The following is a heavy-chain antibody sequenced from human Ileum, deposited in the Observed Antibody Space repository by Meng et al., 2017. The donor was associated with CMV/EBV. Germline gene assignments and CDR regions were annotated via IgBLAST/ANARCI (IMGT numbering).Heavy chain of an antibody. V-gene: IGHV4-34*01. Sequence: LSLTCVVHGVSFSGSYWSWIRQSPGKGLEWIGEISQVGIIKYNPSLKSRVTISGDVSKNQLSLKLTSVTAADTAVYYCAKGGAYNRDYWGQGTLVTVSS. CDR3: AKGGAYNRDY. J-gene: IGHJ4*02. D-gene: IGHD3-10*01. CDR1: GVSFSGSY. CDR2: ISQVGII.